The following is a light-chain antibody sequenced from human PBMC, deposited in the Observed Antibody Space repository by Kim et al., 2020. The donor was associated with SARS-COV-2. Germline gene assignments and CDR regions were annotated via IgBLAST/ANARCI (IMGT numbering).Light chain of an antibody. J-gene: IGKJ2*01. CDR1: QSVSSN. Sequence: EIVMTQSPATLSVSPGERDTLSCRASQSVSSNLAWYQQKPGEAPRLLIYGASTRATGIPARFSGSGSGTEFTLTISSLQSEDFAVYYCQKYNNWPSLGQETKLDI. CDR2: GAS. V-gene: IGKV3-15*01. CDR3: QKYNNWPS.